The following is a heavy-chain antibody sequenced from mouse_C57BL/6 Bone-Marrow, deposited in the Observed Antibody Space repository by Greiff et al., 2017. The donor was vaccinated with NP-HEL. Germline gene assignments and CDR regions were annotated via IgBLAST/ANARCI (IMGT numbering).Heavy chain of an antibody. V-gene: IGHV1-64*01. Sequence: VKLQQPGAELVKPGASVKLSCKASGYTFTSYWMHWVKQRPGQGLEWIGMIHPNSGSTNYNEKFKSKATLTVDKSSSTAYMQLSSLTSEDSAVYYCARGLRRGWYFDVWGTGTTVTVSS. CDR2: IHPNSGST. CDR3: ARGLRRGWYFDV. D-gene: IGHD2-2*01. CDR1: GYTFTSYW. J-gene: IGHJ1*03.